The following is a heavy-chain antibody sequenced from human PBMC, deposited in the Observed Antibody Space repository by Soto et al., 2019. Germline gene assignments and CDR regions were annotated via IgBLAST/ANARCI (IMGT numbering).Heavy chain of an antibody. J-gene: IGHJ5*02. CDR2: IIPIFGTA. V-gene: IGHV1-69*12. CDR1: GGTFSSYA. Sequence: QVQLVQSGAEVKKPGSSVKVSCKASGGTFSSYAISWVRQAPGQGLEWMGEIIPIFGTANYAQKVEGRVTITADESTSTAYMELSSLRSEDTGVYYCARDRGPSSGYYPYWFDPWGQGPLVTVSS. D-gene: IGHD3-22*01. CDR3: ARDRGPSSGYYPYWFDP.